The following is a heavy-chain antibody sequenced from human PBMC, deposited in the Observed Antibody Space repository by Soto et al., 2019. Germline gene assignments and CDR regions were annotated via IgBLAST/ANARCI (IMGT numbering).Heavy chain of an antibody. Sequence: ASVKVSCKTSGYIFTSYGISWVRQAPGQGLEWMGWISAYNGNTNYAQELQGRVTMTTDTSTSTAYMELRSLRSDDTAVYYCARGGQWPPTRHFDPWGQGTLVTVSS. CDR3: ARGGQWPPTRHFDP. CDR1: GYIFTSYG. D-gene: IGHD6-19*01. J-gene: IGHJ5*02. V-gene: IGHV1-18*01. CDR2: ISAYNGNT.